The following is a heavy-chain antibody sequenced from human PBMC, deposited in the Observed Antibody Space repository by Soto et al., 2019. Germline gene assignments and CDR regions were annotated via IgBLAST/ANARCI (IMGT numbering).Heavy chain of an antibody. CDR3: ARDEGSHGFDS. CDR1: GYTFTNYG. V-gene: IGHV1-18*04. J-gene: IGHJ4*02. Sequence: QVQLVQSGAEVKKPGASVRVSCKASGYTFTNYGIIWVRQAPGQGLEWMGWVSGYNGNTNYAQKLRGRVTMTTDTSTSTAYMELRTLRSDDTAVYYCARDEGSHGFDSWGQGTLVTVSS. CDR2: VSGYNGNT. D-gene: IGHD6-19*01.